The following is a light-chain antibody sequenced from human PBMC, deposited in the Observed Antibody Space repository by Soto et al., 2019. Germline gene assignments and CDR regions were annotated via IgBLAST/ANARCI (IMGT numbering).Light chain of an antibody. CDR3: QQCNTWPLWT. V-gene: IGKV3-15*01. J-gene: IGKJ1*01. Sequence: EIVMTQSPATLSVSPGERATLSCRASPSVSSNLSWYQQKPGQAPMLLIYGAFIRAAGIPGRFSGSGSGTECTLTISSLQSEDFVVYYCQQCNTWPLWTCGQGTNVEIK. CDR2: GAF. CDR1: PSVSSN.